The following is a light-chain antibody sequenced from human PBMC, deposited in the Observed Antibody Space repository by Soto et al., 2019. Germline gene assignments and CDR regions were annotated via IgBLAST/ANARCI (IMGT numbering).Light chain of an antibody. Sequence: QSVLTQPPSASGTPGQRVTISCSGSSSSIGSNTVNWYQQLPGTAPKLLIYSNNQRPSGVPDRFSGSKSGNTASLTISGLQAEDEADYYCSSYTSDWGVFGTGTKLTVL. J-gene: IGLJ1*01. CDR1: SSSIGSNT. CDR2: SNN. V-gene: IGLV1-44*01. CDR3: SSYTSDWGV.